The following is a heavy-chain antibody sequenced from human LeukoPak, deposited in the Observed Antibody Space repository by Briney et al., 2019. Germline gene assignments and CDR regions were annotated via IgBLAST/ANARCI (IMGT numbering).Heavy chain of an antibody. Sequence: PGGSLRLSCAASGFTFDDYAMHWVRQAPGKGLEWVSGISWNSGSIGYADSVKGRFTISRDNAKNSLYLQMNSLRAEDTALYYCAKDMVYYDSSGYLSDDAFDIWGQGTMVTVSS. V-gene: IGHV3-9*01. CDR1: GFTFDDYA. CDR3: AKDMVYYDSSGYLSDDAFDI. CDR2: ISWNSGSI. D-gene: IGHD3-22*01. J-gene: IGHJ3*02.